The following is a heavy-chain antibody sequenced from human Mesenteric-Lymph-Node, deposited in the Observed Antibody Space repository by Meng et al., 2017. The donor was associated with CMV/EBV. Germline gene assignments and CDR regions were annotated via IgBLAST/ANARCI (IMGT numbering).Heavy chain of an antibody. CDR1: GFTVSINS. J-gene: IGHJ3*02. Sequence: GESLKISCAASGFTVSINSMSYVRQAPGKGLEWVSILYSGGTTYYADSVKGRFTSSRDNSKNTLYLQMNSLRTEDTAVYYCARKGNWGSAFDIWGQGTMVTVSS. CDR2: LYSGGTT. D-gene: IGHD7-27*01. CDR3: ARKGNWGSAFDI. V-gene: IGHV3-66*02.